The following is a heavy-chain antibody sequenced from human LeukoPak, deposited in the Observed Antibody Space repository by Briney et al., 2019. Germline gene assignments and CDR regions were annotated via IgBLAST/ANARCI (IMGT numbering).Heavy chain of an antibody. CDR1: GFTVRTNY. CDR2: IYSGGST. V-gene: IGHV3-53*01. D-gene: IGHD6-19*01. Sequence: TGGSLRLSCAASGFTVRTNYMSWARQAPGKGLEWVSVIYSGGSTYYADSVKGRFTISRDNSKNTLSLQMNSLRAEDTAVYYCARVYRAVAGSGYYFDYWGQGTLVTVSS. CDR3: ARVYRAVAGSGYYFDY. J-gene: IGHJ4*02.